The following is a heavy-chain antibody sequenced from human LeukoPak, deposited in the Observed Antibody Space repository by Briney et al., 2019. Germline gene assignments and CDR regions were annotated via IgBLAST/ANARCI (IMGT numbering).Heavy chain of an antibody. D-gene: IGHD6-19*01. CDR1: GFTFSSYG. CDR3: AVQSSGWYNFDY. V-gene: IGHV3-30*02. J-gene: IGHJ4*02. Sequence: GGSLRLSCAASGFTFSSYGMHWVRQAPGKGLEWVAFIRNDGSNKYYADSVKGRFTISRDNSKNTLYLQMNSLRAEDTGVYYCAVQSSGWYNFDYWGQGTLVTVSS. CDR2: IRNDGSNK.